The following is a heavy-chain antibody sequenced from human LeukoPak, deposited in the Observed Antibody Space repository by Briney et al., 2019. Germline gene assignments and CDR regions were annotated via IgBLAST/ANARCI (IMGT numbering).Heavy chain of an antibody. D-gene: IGHD6-13*01. CDR1: GYTFTGYY. CDR3: AKGVSIAAAGLSLGMDV. CDR2: INPNSGGT. V-gene: IGHV1-2*02. J-gene: IGHJ6*02. Sequence: GASVKVSCKASGYTFTGYYMHWVRQAPGQGLEWMGWINPNSGGTNYAQKFQGRVTMTRDTSISTAYMELSRLRSDDTAVYYCAKGVSIAAAGLSLGMDVWGQGTTVTVSS.